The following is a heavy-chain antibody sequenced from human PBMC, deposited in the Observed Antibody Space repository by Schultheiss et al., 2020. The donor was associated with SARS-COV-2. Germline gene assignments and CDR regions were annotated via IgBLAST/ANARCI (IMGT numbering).Heavy chain of an antibody. CDR1: GFTFSNYG. CDR3: AKEGYGGNSPFDY. Sequence: GGSLRLSCTTSGFTFSNYGMHWVRQAPGKGLEWVAVISYDGSNKYYADSVKGRFTISRDNSKNTLYLQMNSLRAEDTAVYYCAKEGYGGNSPFDYWGQGTLVTVSS. V-gene: IGHV3-30*18. J-gene: IGHJ4*02. CDR2: ISYDGSNK. D-gene: IGHD4-23*01.